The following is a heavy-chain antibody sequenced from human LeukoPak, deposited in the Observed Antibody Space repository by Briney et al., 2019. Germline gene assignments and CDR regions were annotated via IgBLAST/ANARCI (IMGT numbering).Heavy chain of an antibody. Sequence: SVKASCKASGGTFSSYAISWVRQAPGQGLEWMGRIIPILGIANYAQKFQGRVTITADKSTSTAYMELSSLRSEDTAVYYCGDCSGGSCYSDHYYYGMDVWGQGTTVTVSS. V-gene: IGHV1-69*04. J-gene: IGHJ6*02. CDR3: GDCSGGSCYSDHYYYGMDV. CDR1: GGTFSSYA. CDR2: IIPILGIA. D-gene: IGHD2-15*01.